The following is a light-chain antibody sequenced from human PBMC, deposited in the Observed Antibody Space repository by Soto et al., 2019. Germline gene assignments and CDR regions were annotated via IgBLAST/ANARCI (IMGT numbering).Light chain of an antibody. CDR1: PGAVTSGHY. V-gene: IGLV7-46*01. J-gene: IGLJ3*02. CDR3: LLSYRGTWV. Sequence: QAVVTQEPSLTVSPGGTVTLTCGSSPGAVTSGHYPHWLQQKPGQAPMTLIYDTFKKHSWTPARFSGSLVGGKAALTLSGAQSEDEAEYFCLLSYRGTWVFGGGTQLTVL. CDR2: DTF.